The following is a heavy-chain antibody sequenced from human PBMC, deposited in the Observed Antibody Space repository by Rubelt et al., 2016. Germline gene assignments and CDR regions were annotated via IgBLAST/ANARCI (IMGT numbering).Heavy chain of an antibody. CDR1: GGSVSSGSYY. Sequence: QESGPGLVKPSETLSLTCTVSGGSVSSGSYYWSWIRQPPGKGLEWIGYIYYSGSTNYNPSLKSRVTISVDTSKNQFSLKLSSVTAADTAVYYCARHQGAAVGYCSSTSCPRELNWFDPWGQGTLVTVSS. CDR3: ARHQGAAVGYCSSTSCPRELNWFDP. D-gene: IGHD2-2*01. CDR2: IYYSGST. V-gene: IGHV4-61*01. J-gene: IGHJ5*02.